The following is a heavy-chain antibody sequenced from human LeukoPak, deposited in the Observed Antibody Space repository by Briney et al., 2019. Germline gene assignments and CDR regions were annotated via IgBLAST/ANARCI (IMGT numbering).Heavy chain of an antibody. CDR3: ARDWACSGGSCYEVD. V-gene: IGHV4-4*02. J-gene: IGHJ4*02. CDR1: GGSISSSNW. CDR2: IYHSGST. Sequence: SGTLSLTCAVSGGSISSSNWWSWVRQPPGKGLEWIGEIYHSGSTNYNPSLKSRVTISVDKSKNQFSLKLSSVTAADTAVYYCARDWACSGGSCYEVDWGQGTLVTVSS. D-gene: IGHD2-15*01.